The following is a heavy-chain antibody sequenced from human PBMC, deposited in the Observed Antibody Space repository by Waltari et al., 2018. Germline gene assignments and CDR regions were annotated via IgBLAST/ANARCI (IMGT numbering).Heavy chain of an antibody. Sequence: QVQLQESGPGLVKPSGTLSVTCAVSGDSLSGNAWWSWVRQPPGKGLEWIGQIHGSGKTNYKPSLESRVTVSSDTSNNQFSLKLASATAADTAVYYCARDRGRGLYLDSWGQGTLVTVSP. CDR3: ARDRGRGLYLDS. J-gene: IGHJ4*02. V-gene: IGHV4-4*02. CDR1: GDSLSGNAW. D-gene: IGHD2-15*01. CDR2: IHGSGKT.